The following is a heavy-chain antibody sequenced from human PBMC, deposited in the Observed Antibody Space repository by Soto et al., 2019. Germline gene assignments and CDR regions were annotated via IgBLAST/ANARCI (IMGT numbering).Heavy chain of an antibody. CDR1: GGSISSSSYY. D-gene: IGHD4-17*01. J-gene: IGHJ4*02. CDR3: AKTPPGLRDYESAELNDY. V-gene: IGHV4-39*01. CDR2: IYYSGSN. Sequence: QLQLQESGPGLVKPSETLSLTCTVSGGSISSSSYYWGWIRQPPGKGLEWIGRIYYSGSNYYNPSLKSRVTISEDTPKNQFSLKLSSVTAANTAVYYCAKTPPGLRDYESAELNDYWGQGTLVTVSS.